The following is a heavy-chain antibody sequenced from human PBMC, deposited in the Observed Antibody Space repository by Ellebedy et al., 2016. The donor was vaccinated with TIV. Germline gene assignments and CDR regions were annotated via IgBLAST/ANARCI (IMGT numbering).Heavy chain of an antibody. Sequence: GESLKISCVASGLTFSGHDMDWVRQAPGKGLEPVPSIRGTGSTFYEDSVKGRFAISRDNTKNTLFLQMNSLTAEDTAVYYCAKGEENPSFDYWGQGTLVTVSS. CDR1: GLTFSGHD. CDR3: AKGEENPSFDY. V-gene: IGHV3-23*01. CDR2: IRGTGST. D-gene: IGHD1-14*01. J-gene: IGHJ4*02.